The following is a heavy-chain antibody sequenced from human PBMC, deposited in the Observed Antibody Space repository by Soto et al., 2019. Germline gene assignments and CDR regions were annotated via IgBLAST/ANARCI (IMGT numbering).Heavy chain of an antibody. CDR2: VFYSGRS. D-gene: IGHD6-25*01. CDR1: GESMYSPGHY. Sequence: HSDTISLTSTVCGESMYSPGHYGGWERKPPGKGLEWIGSVFYSGRSYSTPSLKSRVTISVDTSKNQFSLSLTSVTASDTAVYFCAGQTFTIAAASFGRSNWFDPWAAGTLVTVPS. J-gene: IGHJ5*02. V-gene: IGHV4-39*01. CDR3: AGQTFTIAAASFGRSNWFDP.